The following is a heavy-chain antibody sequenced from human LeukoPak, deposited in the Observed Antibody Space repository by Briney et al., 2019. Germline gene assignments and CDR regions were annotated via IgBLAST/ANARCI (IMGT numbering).Heavy chain of an antibody. J-gene: IGHJ5*02. CDR3: ARARSGWFDP. CDR1: GGSFSGYY. V-gene: IGHV4-59*01. CDR2: IYYSGST. D-gene: IGHD4-17*01. Sequence: SETLSLTCAVYGGSFSGYYWSWIRQPPGKGLEWIGYIYYSGSTNYNPSLKSRVTISVDTSKNQFSLKLSSVTAADTAVYYCARARSGWFDPWGQGTLVTVSS.